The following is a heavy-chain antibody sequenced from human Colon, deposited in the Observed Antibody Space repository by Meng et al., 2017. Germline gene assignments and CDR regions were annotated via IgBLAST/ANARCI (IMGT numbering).Heavy chain of an antibody. CDR3: ARSVRLGVAGKSGAY. Sequence: QVRLQQRGAGLLKPSETLSLTCAVYGGSFSGYSWSWIRQPPGKGLEWIGEINHTGNTSYNPSLKSRLTISVDTSKNQFSLNLSFVTAADTALYYCARSVRLGVAGKSGAYWGQGTLVTVSS. D-gene: IGHD6-19*01. J-gene: IGHJ4*02. V-gene: IGHV4-34*01. CDR2: INHTGNT. CDR1: GGSFSGYS.